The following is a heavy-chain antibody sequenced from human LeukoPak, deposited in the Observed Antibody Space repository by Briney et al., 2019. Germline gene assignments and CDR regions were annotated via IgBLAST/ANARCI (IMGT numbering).Heavy chain of an antibody. Sequence: ASVKVSCKASGGTFSSYAMNWVRQAPGQGLEWMGWINTNTGNPTYAQGFTGRFVFSLDTSVSTAYLQIGSLKAEDTAVYYCARFCGTNSSWFSYYYYYYMDVWGKGTTVTVSS. V-gene: IGHV7-4-1*01. CDR3: ARFCGTNSSWFSYYYYYYMDV. J-gene: IGHJ6*03. CDR1: GGTFSSYA. D-gene: IGHD6-13*01. CDR2: INTNTGNP.